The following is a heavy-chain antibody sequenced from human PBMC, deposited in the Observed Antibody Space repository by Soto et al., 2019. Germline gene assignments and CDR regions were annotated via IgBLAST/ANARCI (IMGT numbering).Heavy chain of an antibody. CDR2: ISSRSDI. Sequence: GGSLRLSCVGSGFTLSTYSINWVRQAPGKGLEWVSSISSRSDIYYADSVKGRFTISRDNAKNSVSLQMNSLRAEDTAVYYCAREYTAWPLAYGLDVWGQGTTVTVSS. D-gene: IGHD2-2*02. CDR1: GFTLSTYS. V-gene: IGHV3-21*01. J-gene: IGHJ6*02. CDR3: AREYTAWPLAYGLDV.